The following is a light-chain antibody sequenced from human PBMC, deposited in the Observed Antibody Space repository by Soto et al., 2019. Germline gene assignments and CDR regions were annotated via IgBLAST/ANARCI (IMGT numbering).Light chain of an antibody. CDR3: ATWDYELNGVV. J-gene: IGLJ2*01. CDR2: SND. Sequence: QSVLTQPPSASGTPGQRVSISCSGGSSNIGSTAVDWYQQVPGMAPKLLIYSNDQRPSGVPDRFSGSKSGTSGSLVISGLQAEDEADYVCATWDYELNGVVFGGGTQLTVL. V-gene: IGLV1-44*01. CDR1: SSNIGSTA.